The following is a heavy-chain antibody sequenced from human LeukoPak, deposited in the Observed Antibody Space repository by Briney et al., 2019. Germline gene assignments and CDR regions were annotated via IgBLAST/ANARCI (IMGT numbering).Heavy chain of an antibody. CDR2: IIPIFGTA. CDR3: ARAHCRSTSCYVDYYYMDV. D-gene: IGHD2-2*01. CDR1: GGTFSSYA. J-gene: IGHJ6*03. V-gene: IGHV1-69*06. Sequence: SVKVSCKASGGTFSSYAISWVRQAPGQGLEWMGGIIPIFGTANYAQKFQGRVTITADKSTSTAYMELSSLRSEDTAVYYCARAHCRSTSCYVDYYYMDVWGKGTTVTVSS.